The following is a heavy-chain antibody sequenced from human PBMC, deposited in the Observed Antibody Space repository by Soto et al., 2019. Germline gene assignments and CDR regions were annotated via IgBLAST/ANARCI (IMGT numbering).Heavy chain of an antibody. D-gene: IGHD3-22*01. Sequence: PSETLSLTYTVSGGSVSSGNYYWSWILRPPGEGLEWIGYFYYTGSINYNPSLKSRVTISIDASKNQFSLRLSSVTAADTAVYYCARSMFYSDGSNYSPFDDWGQGTLVTVSS. CDR3: ARSMFYSDGSNYSPFDD. CDR2: FYYTGSI. CDR1: GGSVSSGNYY. V-gene: IGHV4-61*01. J-gene: IGHJ4*02.